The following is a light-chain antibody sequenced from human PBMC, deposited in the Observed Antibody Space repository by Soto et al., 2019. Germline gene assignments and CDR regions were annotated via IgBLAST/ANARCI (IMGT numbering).Light chain of an antibody. J-gene: IGKJ1*01. CDR3: QQSYSAPPGT. V-gene: IGKV1-39*01. Sequence: DIQMTQSPSSLSASVGDRVTIACRASQSISNYLNWYQQKPGKSPNLLIYTASSLQSGVPSRFSGSGSGTDFTLSISSLQPENFATYYCQQSYSAPPGTFGQGTKVDIK. CDR1: QSISNY. CDR2: TAS.